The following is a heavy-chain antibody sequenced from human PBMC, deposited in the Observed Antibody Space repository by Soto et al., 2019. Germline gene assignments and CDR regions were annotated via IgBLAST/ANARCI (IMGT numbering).Heavy chain of an antibody. CDR3: ARIGGFMVRGVENWFAP. V-gene: IGHV4-39*01. J-gene: IGHJ5*02. Sequence: SETLSLTCSVSGGSISRSSYYWGWIRQPPGKGVEWIGSIHYSGSTNYNPSLTSRVTISVDTSKNQFSLRLTSVTAADTAVYYCARIGGFMVRGVENWFAPWGQGILVTVSS. D-gene: IGHD3-10*01. CDR2: IHYSGST. CDR1: GGSISRSSYY.